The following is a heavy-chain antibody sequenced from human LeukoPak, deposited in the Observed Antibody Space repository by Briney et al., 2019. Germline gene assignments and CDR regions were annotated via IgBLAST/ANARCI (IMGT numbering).Heavy chain of an antibody. CDR2: IYPGDSDT. V-gene: IGHV5-51*01. CDR1: GYIFPNYG. CDR3: ARRYCSTTSCHNFDY. J-gene: IGHJ4*02. D-gene: IGHD2-2*01. Sequence: GESLKISCKGSGYIFPNYGIGWVRQMPGKGLEWMGIIYPGDSDTRYSPSFQGQVTISADKSISTAYLQWSSLKASDTAMYYCARRYCSTTSCHNFDYWGQGTLVTVSS.